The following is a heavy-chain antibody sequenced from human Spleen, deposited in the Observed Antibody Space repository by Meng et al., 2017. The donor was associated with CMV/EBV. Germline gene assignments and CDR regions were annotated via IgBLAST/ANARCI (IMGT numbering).Heavy chain of an antibody. V-gene: IGHV4-39*01. CDR2: VYYSGST. J-gene: IGHJ4*01. CDR1: SINNQNYY. D-gene: IGHD1-26*01. Sequence: SINNQNYYWAWIRQPPGKGLEWIGNVYYSGSTDYNPSLKSRLTISVDTSKNQFSLKLSSVTATDTAVYYCARQGGVGATLLQPDFDYWGQGTLVTVSS. CDR3: ARQGGVGATLLQPDFDY.